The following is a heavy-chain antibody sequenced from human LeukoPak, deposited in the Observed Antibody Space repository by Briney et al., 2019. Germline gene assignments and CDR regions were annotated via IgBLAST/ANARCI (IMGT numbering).Heavy chain of an antibody. D-gene: IGHD3-16*01. J-gene: IGHJ6*02. Sequence: GGSLRLSCAASGFTVTSNYMSWVRQAPGKGLEWVSVIYSDASTYYADSVRGRFTISRHNSKNTLYLQMNSLRTEDTALYYCARPNYVWRTYRGAIDVWGQGTTVTVSS. V-gene: IGHV3-53*04. CDR1: GFTVTSNY. CDR2: IYSDAST. CDR3: ARPNYVWRTYRGAIDV.